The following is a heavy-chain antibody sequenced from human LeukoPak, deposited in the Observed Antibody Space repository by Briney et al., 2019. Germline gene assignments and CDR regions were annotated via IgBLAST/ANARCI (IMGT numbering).Heavy chain of an antibody. J-gene: IGHJ4*02. V-gene: IGHV3-21*01. Sequence: GGSLRLSCAASGFTFTTYSMSWVRQAPGKGLEWVSYISSSGTYIYYADSVKGRFTISRDNAKSSLYLVMNSLRAEDTAVYFCTRGDYSYFDRSNYPHAEGLEYWGRGALVTVSS. CDR1: GFTFTTYS. CDR3: TRGDYSYFDRSNYPHAEGLEY. D-gene: IGHD3-22*01. CDR2: ISSSGTYI.